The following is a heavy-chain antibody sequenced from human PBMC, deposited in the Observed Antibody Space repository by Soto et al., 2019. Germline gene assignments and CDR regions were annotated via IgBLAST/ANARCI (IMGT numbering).Heavy chain of an antibody. CDR3: ATGVSGYFRY. CDR2: IKTDGSYT. V-gene: IGHV3-74*01. D-gene: IGHD3-22*01. J-gene: IGHJ4*02. Sequence: EVQLVESGGGLVQHGGSLRLSCAASGFTFSTYWMHWVRQAPGKGLEWVSRIKTDGSYTNYADSGKGRFTISRDNAKNTLCLQMDSLGAEDTAVYLWATGVSGYFRYWGQGTLVTVSS. CDR1: GFTFSTYW.